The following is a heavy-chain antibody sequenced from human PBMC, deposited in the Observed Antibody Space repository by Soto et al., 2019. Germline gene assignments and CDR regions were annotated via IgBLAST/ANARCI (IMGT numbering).Heavy chain of an antibody. CDR3: ARGANRYYYFDC. CDR1: GFSLSDYW. J-gene: IGHJ4*02. CDR2: ITRDGSST. Sequence: EVQLVESGGGLVQPGGSLRLSCAASGFSLSDYWMHWVRQAPGEGLVWLSRITRDGSSTNYADSVKGRFTISRDNAKNTLYLQVNSLRGEDTAVYCCARGANRYYYFDCWGQGTLVTVSS. V-gene: IGHV3-74*01. D-gene: IGHD3-16*02.